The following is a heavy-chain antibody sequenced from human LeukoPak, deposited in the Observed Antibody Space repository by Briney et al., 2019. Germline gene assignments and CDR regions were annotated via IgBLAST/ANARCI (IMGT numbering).Heavy chain of an antibody. D-gene: IGHD1-26*01. CDR3: ARVGLRELLKGDFDY. V-gene: IGHV1-18*01. CDR1: GYTFTSYG. CDR2: ISAYNGNT. Sequence: ASVKVSCKASGYTFTSYGISWVRQAPGQGLEWMGWISAYNGNTNYAQKLQGRVTMTPDTSTSTAYMELRSLRSDDTAVYYCARVGLRELLKGDFDYWGQGTLVTVSS. J-gene: IGHJ4*02.